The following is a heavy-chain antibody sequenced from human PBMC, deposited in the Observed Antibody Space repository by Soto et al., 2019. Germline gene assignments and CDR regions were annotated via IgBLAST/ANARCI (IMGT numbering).Heavy chain of an antibody. J-gene: IGHJ4*02. CDR3: ARHGGGFDY. CDR1: GGTFSPYT. Sequence: ASVKVSCKASGGTFSPYTINWVRQMPGKGLQWMGIIYPGDSDTRYSPSFQGQVTISADKSISTAYLQWSSLKASDTAKYYCARHGGGFDYWGQGTLVTVSS. CDR2: IYPGDSDT. V-gene: IGHV5-51*01. D-gene: IGHD2-15*01.